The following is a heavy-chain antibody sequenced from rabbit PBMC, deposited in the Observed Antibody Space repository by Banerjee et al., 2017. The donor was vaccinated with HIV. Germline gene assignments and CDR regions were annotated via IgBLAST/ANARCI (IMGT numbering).Heavy chain of an antibody. J-gene: IGHJ4*01. V-gene: IGHV1S45*01. D-gene: IGHD4-2*01. CDR2: IYTSSGRT. Sequence: QEQLVESGGGLVTLGGSLKLSCKASGIDFSSNYYMCWVRQAPGKGLEWIACIYTSSGRTWYASWVNGRFTISKTSSTTVTLQMTSLTAADTATYFCARGTGGAGDGLNLWGQGTLVTVS. CDR3: ARGTGGAGDGLNL. CDR1: GIDFSSNYY.